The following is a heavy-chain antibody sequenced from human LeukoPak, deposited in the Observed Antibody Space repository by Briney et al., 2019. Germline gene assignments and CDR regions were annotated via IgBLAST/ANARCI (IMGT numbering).Heavy chain of an antibody. CDR1: GLNFDDSA. CDR3: AKESGKFDY. CDR2: ISADGGST. Sequence: GGSLRLSCVASGLNFDDSAMHWVRQAPGKGLEWVSLISADGGSTFSADSVKGRLSISRDNSKNSLYLQMNSLRSEDTAMYYCAKESGKFDYWGQGTLVTVSS. J-gene: IGHJ4*02. V-gene: IGHV3-43*02.